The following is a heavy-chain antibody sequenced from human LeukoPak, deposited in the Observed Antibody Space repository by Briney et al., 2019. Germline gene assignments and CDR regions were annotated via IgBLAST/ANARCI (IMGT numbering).Heavy chain of an antibody. CDR1: GYTFTGYY. V-gene: IGHV1-2*02. D-gene: IGHD6-13*01. CDR2: INPNSGGT. CDR3: ATGSSSWYGNFDY. Sequence: ASVKVSCKASGYTFTGYYMHWVRQAPGRGLEWMGWINPNSGGTNYAQKFQGRVTMTRDTSISTAYMELSRLRSDDTAVYYCATGSSSWYGNFDYWGQGTLVTVSS. J-gene: IGHJ4*02.